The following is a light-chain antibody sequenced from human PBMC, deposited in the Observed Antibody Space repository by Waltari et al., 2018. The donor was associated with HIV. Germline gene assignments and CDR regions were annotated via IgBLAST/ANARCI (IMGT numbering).Light chain of an antibody. J-gene: IGLJ3*02. Sequence: QPMLTQSPSASASLGASVKLTCPLSSSHNSYAIVWHQQRSETAPRFLMRVNSDGSHTKGDGIPDRFSGSSSGTDRYLTISSLQSEDEADYYCQTWGTSVQGVFGGGTKLTVI. V-gene: IGLV4-69*01. CDR3: QTWGTSVQGV. CDR2: VNSDGSH. CDR1: SSHNSYA.